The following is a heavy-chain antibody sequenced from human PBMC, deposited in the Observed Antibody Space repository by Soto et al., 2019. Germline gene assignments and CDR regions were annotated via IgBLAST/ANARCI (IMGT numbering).Heavy chain of an antibody. CDR1: GDSIGGVGY. V-gene: IGHV4-31*03. CDR3: ARSGVTGIVIPSHWFDP. Sequence: SETLSLTCTVSGDSIGGVGYWSWIRQFPGRGLEWIGCTSSSGSTYYNPALNNRISLSLDTSQNQFSLKLLSVTAADTAIYYCARSGVTGIVIPSHWFDPWGQGTLVTVSS. CDR2: TSSSGST. J-gene: IGHJ5*02. D-gene: IGHD2-21*02.